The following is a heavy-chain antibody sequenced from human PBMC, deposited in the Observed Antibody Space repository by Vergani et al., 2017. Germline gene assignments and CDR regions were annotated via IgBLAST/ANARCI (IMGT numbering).Heavy chain of an antibody. V-gene: IGHV3-30*02. CDR1: GFDFSDYA. J-gene: IGHJ4*02. Sequence: QVQLVESGGGVVQPGGSLRLSCAASGFDFSDYAMHWVRQAPGKGLEWISFINFDGRTKYYSDSVKGRFTVSRDNSGNTLFLQMGGLTTDDTGIYYCSKVWRPREGWYEAARDYFDHWVQGTLVTVSS. CDR3: SKVWRPREGWYEAARDYFDH. D-gene: IGHD6-19*01. CDR2: INFDGRTK.